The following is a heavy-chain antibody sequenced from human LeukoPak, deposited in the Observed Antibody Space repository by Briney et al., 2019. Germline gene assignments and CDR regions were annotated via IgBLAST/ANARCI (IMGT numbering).Heavy chain of an antibody. V-gene: IGHV1-18*01. CDR2: ISAYNGNT. CDR1: GFTFTSYG. Sequence: ASVKVSCKASGFTFTSYGISWVRQAPGQGLEWMGWISAYNGNTNYAQKLQGRVTMTTDTSTSTAYMELRSLRSDDTAVYYCARGPALQQQLTDFDYWGQGTLVTGSS. J-gene: IGHJ4*02. CDR3: ARGPALQQQLTDFDY. D-gene: IGHD6-13*01.